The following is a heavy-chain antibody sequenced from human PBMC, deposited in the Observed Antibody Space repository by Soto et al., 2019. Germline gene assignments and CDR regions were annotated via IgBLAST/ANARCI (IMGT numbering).Heavy chain of an antibody. V-gene: IGHV4-59*01. D-gene: IGHD4-17*01. CDR1: GGSISSYY. J-gene: IGHJ6*02. CDR2: IYYSGST. CDR3: ARTTVEYGMDV. Sequence: SYPLYLTCTFYGGSISSYYWSWIRQPPGKGLEWIGYIYYSGSTNYNPSLKSRVTISVDTSKNQFSLKLSSVTAADTAVYYCARTTVEYGMDVWGQGTTVNVS.